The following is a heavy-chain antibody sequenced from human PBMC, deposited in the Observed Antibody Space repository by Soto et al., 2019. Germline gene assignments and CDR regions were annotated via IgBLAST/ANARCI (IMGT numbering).Heavy chain of an antibody. J-gene: IGHJ5*02. D-gene: IGHD4-17*01. CDR3: ATVGGDYANWFDP. CDR1: GGSISSGGYY. Sequence: QVQLQESGPGLVKPSQTLSLTCTVSGGSISSGGYYWSWIRQHPGKGLEWIGYIYYSGSTYYNPPLQSRVTISVDTSKNQFSLKLSSVTAADTAVYYCATVGGDYANWFDPWGQGTLVTVSS. CDR2: IYYSGST. V-gene: IGHV4-31*03.